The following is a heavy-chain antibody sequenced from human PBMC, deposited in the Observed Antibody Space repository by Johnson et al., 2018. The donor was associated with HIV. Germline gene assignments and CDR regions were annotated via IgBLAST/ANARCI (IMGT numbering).Heavy chain of an antibody. Sequence: QVQLVESGGGVVQPGRSLRLSCAASGFTFSSYAMHWVRQAPGKGLEWVAVISYDGSNKYYADSVKGRFTISRDNSKNTLYLQMKSLRAEDTAVYYCARLAAAGTNDAFDIWGQGTMVTVSS. V-gene: IGHV3-30*04. CDR1: GFTFSSYA. CDR2: ISYDGSNK. D-gene: IGHD6-13*01. CDR3: ARLAAAGTNDAFDI. J-gene: IGHJ3*02.